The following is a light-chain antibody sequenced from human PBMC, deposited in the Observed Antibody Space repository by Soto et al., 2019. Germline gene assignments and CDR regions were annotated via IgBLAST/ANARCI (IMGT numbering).Light chain of an antibody. CDR1: QSVSSD. Sequence: EIVMTQSPATLSVSPGERATLSCRASQSVSSDLAWYQQKPGQAPRLLIYGASTRATGIPARFSGSGSGTEVTLTINSLQSEDFAVYYCQQYNNWPRTFGQGTKVDI. J-gene: IGKJ1*01. CDR2: GAS. CDR3: QQYNNWPRT. V-gene: IGKV3-15*01.